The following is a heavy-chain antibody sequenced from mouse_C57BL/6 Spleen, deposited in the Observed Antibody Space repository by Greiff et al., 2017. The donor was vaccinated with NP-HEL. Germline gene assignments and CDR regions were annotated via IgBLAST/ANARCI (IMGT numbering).Heavy chain of an antibody. CDR3: ARWDYGSDAMDY. CDR2: IYPGDGDT. Sequence: SGPELVKPGASVKISCKASGYAFSSSWMNWVKQRPGKGLEWIGRIYPGDGDTNYNGKFKGKATLTADKSSSTAYMQLSSLTSEDSAVYFCARWDYGSDAMDYWGQGTSVTVSS. V-gene: IGHV1-82*01. J-gene: IGHJ4*01. D-gene: IGHD1-1*01. CDR1: GYAFSSSW.